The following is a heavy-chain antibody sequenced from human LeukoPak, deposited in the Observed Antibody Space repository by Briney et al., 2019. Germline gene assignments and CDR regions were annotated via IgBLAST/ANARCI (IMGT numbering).Heavy chain of an antibody. V-gene: IGHV4-34*01. J-gene: IGHJ4*02. CDR1: GGSFSGYY. CDR3: ARGPVEMATIDSPFDY. CDR2: INHSGST. D-gene: IGHD5-24*01. Sequence: SETLSLTCAVYGGSFSGYYWSWIRQPPGKGLEWIGEINHSGSTNYNPSLKSRVTISVDTSKNQFSLKLSSVTAADTAVYYCARGPVEMATIDSPFDYWGQGTLVTVSS.